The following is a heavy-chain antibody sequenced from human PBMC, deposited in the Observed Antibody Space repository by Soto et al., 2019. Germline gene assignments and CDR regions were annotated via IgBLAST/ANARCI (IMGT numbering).Heavy chain of an antibody. V-gene: IGHV4-59*01. CDR2: FSSSGST. CDR3: ARLAPRDGDPKTVRAFDI. Sequence: QVQLQESGPGLVKPSETLSLTCTVSGGSITSFFWSWIRQPPGKGLEWIAYFSSSGSTKYNPSLKSRVTISLDTSKNQFSLRSISVTAADTAVYYCARLAPRDGDPKTVRAFDIWGQGTMVTVSS. J-gene: IGHJ3*02. CDR1: GGSITSFF. D-gene: IGHD1-1*01.